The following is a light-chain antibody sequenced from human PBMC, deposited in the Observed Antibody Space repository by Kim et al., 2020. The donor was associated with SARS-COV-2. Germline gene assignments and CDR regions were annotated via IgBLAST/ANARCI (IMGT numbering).Light chain of an antibody. CDR3: LQQNARPLT. J-gene: IGKJ4*01. Sequence: ASVGDIVTITCRASQGISSYLAWFQQKPGKVATRLIYAASSLESGVPSRFSGSGSATEVTLTISSLQPEDVATYFCLQQNARPLTFGGVTKVDIK. V-gene: IGKV1-17*03. CDR2: AAS. CDR1: QGISSY.